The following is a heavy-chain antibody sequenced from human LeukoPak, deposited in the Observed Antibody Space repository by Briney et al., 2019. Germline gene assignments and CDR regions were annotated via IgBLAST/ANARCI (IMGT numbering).Heavy chain of an antibody. CDR1: GYTLTELS. J-gene: IGHJ4*02. CDR3: ARDVEKTDFDY. Sequence: ASVKVSCKVSGYTLTELSMHWVRQAPGKGLEWMGGFDPEDGETIYAQKFQGRVAMTEDTSTSTAYMELRSLRSDDTAVYYCARDVEKTDFDYWGQGTLVTVSS. V-gene: IGHV1-24*01. CDR2: FDPEDGET.